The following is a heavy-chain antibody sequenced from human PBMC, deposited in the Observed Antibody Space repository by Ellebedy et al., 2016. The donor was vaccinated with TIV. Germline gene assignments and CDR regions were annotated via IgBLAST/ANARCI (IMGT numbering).Heavy chain of an antibody. J-gene: IGHJ3*02. D-gene: IGHD3-3*01. V-gene: IGHV4-34*01. Sequence: SETLSLTCAVYGGSFSGYSWSWIRQPPGRGLEWIGDVDHGGSTNYTPSLKSRVTISLDTSKNHFSLKLSSVTAADTAVYYCARNILRFLNAFEIWGQGTMVTVSS. CDR1: GGSFSGYS. CDR3: ARNILRFLNAFEI. CDR2: VDHGGST.